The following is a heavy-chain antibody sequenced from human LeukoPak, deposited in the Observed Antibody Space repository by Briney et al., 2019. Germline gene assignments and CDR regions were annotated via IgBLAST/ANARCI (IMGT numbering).Heavy chain of an antibody. V-gene: IGHV3-23*01. CDR3: ARDNPVVVMNYYYYYGMDV. D-gene: IGHD3-22*01. Sequence: QAGGSLRLSCAASGFTFSSYAMSWVRQAPGKGLEWVSAISGSGGSTYYADSVKGRFTISRDNAKNSLYLQMNSLRAEDTAVYYCARDNPVVVMNYYYYYGMDVWGQGTTVTVSS. CDR2: ISGSGGST. J-gene: IGHJ6*02. CDR1: GFTFSSYA.